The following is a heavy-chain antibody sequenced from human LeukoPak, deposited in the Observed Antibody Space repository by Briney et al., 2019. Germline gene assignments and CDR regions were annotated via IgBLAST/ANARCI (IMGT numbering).Heavy chain of an antibody. Sequence: GGSLRLSCGASGFHFSAFSMSWVRQAPGKGLEWVASISLSGRFIYYADSLKGRFTISRDNAKNSVHLQVNSLRAEDTAVYYCAREMLVIPAAVDYWGQGTLVTVSS. CDR3: AREMLVIPAAVDY. J-gene: IGHJ4*02. CDR2: ISLSGRFI. V-gene: IGHV3-21*01. CDR1: GFHFSAFS. D-gene: IGHD2-2*01.